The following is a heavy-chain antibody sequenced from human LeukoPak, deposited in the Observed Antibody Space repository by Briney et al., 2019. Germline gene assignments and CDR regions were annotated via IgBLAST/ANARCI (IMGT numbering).Heavy chain of an antibody. CDR1: GGSINNYY. CDR3: AGVGDWNDLVY. Sequence: SETLSLTCTVSGGSINNYYWTWIRQPPGKGLEWIGYIYYTGSTNYNPSLKSRVTISVDTSENQFSLKLNSVTAADTAVYYCAGVGDWNDLVYWGQGTLVTVSS. CDR2: IYYTGST. D-gene: IGHD1-1*01. V-gene: IGHV4-59*01. J-gene: IGHJ4*02.